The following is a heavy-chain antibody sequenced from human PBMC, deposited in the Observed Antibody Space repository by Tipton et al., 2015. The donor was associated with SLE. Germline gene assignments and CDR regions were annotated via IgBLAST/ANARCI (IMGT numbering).Heavy chain of an antibody. CDR2: ISSSLTNI. V-gene: IGHV3-21*03. CDR3: ARDSHYVALDI. J-gene: IGHJ3*02. Sequence: SLRLSCAASGFTFTDYTINWVRQAPGKGLEWVSYISSSLTNIYYADSVKGRFAVSRDNAKNSVFLQMNGLGAEDTAVYYCARDSHYVALDIWGQGTVVTVSS. D-gene: IGHD3-10*02. CDR1: GFTFTDYT.